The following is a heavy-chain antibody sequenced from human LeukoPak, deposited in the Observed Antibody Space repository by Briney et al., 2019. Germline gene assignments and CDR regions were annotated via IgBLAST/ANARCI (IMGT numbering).Heavy chain of an antibody. V-gene: IGHV4-34*01. J-gene: IGHJ5*02. Sequence: SETLSLTCAVYGGSFSGYYWSWIRQPPGKGLEWIGEINHSGSTNYNPSLKSRVTISVDTSKNQFSLKLSSVTAADTAVYYCASETPYYYDSSGSLGFDTWGQGTLVTVSS. CDR3: ASETPYYYDSSGSLGFDT. CDR1: GGSFSGYY. CDR2: INHSGST. D-gene: IGHD3-22*01.